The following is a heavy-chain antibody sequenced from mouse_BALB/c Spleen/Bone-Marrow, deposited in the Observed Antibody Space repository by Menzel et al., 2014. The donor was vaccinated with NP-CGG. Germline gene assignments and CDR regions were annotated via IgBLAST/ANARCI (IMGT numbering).Heavy chain of an antibody. V-gene: IGHV14-3*02. J-gene: IGHJ1*01. Sequence: EVQLQQSGAELVKPGASVKLSCTASGFNIKDTYMHWVKQRPEQGLEWIGRIDPANGNTKYDPKFQGKATITADTSSNTAYLQLSSLTSEDTAVYYCASDRCAWYFDVWGAGTTVTVSS. CDR3: ASDRCAWYFDV. CDR2: IDPANGNT. D-gene: IGHD2-14*01. CDR1: GFNIKDTY.